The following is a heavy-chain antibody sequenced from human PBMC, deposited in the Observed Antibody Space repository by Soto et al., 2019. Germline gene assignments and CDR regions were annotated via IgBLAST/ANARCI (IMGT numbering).Heavy chain of an antibody. CDR2: ISGSGGST. CDR1: GFTFSIYA. Sequence: GGSLRLSCVASGFTFSIYAMSWVRQGTGKGLEWVSGISGSGGSTYYADSVKGRFTISRDNSKNMLYLQMNSLRAEDTAVYYCARDFGDAVNRHYSMDVWGEGTTVTVSS. J-gene: IGHJ6*03. V-gene: IGHV3-23*01. D-gene: IGHD3-10*01. CDR3: ARDFGDAVNRHYSMDV.